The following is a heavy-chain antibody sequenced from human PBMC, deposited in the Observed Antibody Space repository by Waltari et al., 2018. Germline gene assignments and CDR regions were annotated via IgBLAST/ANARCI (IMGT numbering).Heavy chain of an antibody. V-gene: IGHV3-48*03. CDR1: GFTFSNYE. D-gene: IGHD6-6*01. CDR2: ISNGGSTT. J-gene: IGHJ6*03. Sequence: EVQVVESGGGLVQPGGSLRLSCVASGFTFSNYEMNWVRQAPGKGLEWVSYISNGGSTTYYADSVKGRFTISRDNAKNSMYLEMDSLRAEDTAVYYCARPSTEYYYYYYMDVWGKGTTVTVS. CDR3: ARPSTEYYYYYYMDV.